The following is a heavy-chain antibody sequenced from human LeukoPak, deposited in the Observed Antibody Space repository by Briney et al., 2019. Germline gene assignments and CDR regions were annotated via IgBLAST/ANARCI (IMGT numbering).Heavy chain of an antibody. CDR1: GGTFSSYA. V-gene: IGHV1-69*05. J-gene: IGHJ6*03. D-gene: IGHD2-2*01. CDR2: IIPLFGTA. CDR3: AGKALPEDIVVVPAAKGYYYYYMDV. Sequence: SVKVSCKASGGTFSSYAISWVRQAPGRGLEWMGGIIPLFGTANYAQKFQGRVTITTDESTSTAYMELSSLRSEDTAVYYCAGKALPEDIVVVPAAKGYYYYYMDVWGKGTTVTVSS.